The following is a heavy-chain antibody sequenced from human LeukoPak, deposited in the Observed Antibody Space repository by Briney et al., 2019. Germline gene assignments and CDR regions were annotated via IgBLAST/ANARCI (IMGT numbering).Heavy chain of an antibody. Sequence: SETLSLTCTVSGGSISSSYWSWIRQPAGRGLEWIGRIYTSGSTNYNPSLKSRVTMSLDTSKNQFSLKLSSVTAADTAVYYCARGDYYSSDYWGQGTLVTVSS. J-gene: IGHJ4*02. V-gene: IGHV4-4*07. CDR1: GGSISSSY. D-gene: IGHD2-21*02. CDR3: ARGDYYSSDY. CDR2: IYTSGST.